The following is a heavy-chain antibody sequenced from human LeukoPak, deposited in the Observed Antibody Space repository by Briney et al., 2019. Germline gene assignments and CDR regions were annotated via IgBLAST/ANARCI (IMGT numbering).Heavy chain of an antibody. CDR2: INPSGGST. Sequence: ASVKVSCKASGYTFTSYYMYWVRQAPGQGLEWMGIINPSGGSTTYAQKFQGRVTMTRDTSTSTVYMELSSLRSEDTAVYYCATRYSSRENYFDYWGQGTLVTVSS. V-gene: IGHV1-46*01. CDR1: GYTFTSYY. CDR3: ATRYSSRENYFDY. D-gene: IGHD6-13*01. J-gene: IGHJ4*02.